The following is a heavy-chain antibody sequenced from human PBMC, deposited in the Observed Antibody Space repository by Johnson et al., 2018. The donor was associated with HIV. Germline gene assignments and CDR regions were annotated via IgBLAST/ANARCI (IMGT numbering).Heavy chain of an antibody. Sequence: QVQLVESGGGVVRPGGSLRLSCAASGFNLSDYYMRWIRQTPGKGLEWVSDSSRSGSTIYYADSVKGRFTISRDNAKNSLFLQMNRLRTEDTAVYYCAKTQNSRMVVGSVFNNWGHDAFDIWGQGTMVTVSS. V-gene: IGHV3-11*01. CDR1: GFNLSDYY. J-gene: IGHJ3*02. CDR3: AKTQNSRMVVGSVFNNWGHDAFDI. CDR2: SSRSGSTI. D-gene: IGHD7-27*01.